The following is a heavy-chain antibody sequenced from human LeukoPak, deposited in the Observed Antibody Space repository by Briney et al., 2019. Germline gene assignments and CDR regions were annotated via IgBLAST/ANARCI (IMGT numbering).Heavy chain of an antibody. Sequence: SVKVSCKASGGTFSSYAISWVRQAPGQGLEWMGRIIPIFGTANYAQKFQGRVTITTDESTSTAYMELSSLRSEDTAVCYCATAPDSGGNFDYWGQGTLVTVSS. V-gene: IGHV1-69*05. D-gene: IGHD2-15*01. CDR1: GGTFSSYA. CDR2: IIPIFGTA. CDR3: ATAPDSGGNFDY. J-gene: IGHJ4*02.